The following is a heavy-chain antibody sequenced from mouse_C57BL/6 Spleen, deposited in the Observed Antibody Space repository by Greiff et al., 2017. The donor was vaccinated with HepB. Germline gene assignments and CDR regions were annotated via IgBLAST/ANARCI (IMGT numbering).Heavy chain of an antibody. CDR2: IYPGDGDT. J-gene: IGHJ1*03. CDR3: ARNWDRYCDV. D-gene: IGHD4-1*01. CDR1: GYAFSSSW. V-gene: IGHV1-82*01. Sequence: VQLKESGPELVKPGASVKISCKASGYAFSSSWMNWVKQRPGKGLEWIGRIYPGDGDTNYNGKFKGKATLTADKSSSTAYMQLSSLTSEDSAVYFCARNWDRYCDVWGTGTTVTVSS.